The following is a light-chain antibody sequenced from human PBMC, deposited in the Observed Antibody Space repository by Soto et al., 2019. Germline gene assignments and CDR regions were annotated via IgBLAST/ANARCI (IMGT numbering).Light chain of an antibody. CDR3: QQRSNWPPSWT. CDR2: DAS. Sequence: EIVLTQSPATLSLSPGERATLSCRASQSVSSYLAWYQQKPGQAPRLLIYDASNRATGIPARFSGSGSGTDFTRTISSLEPEDFAVYYCQQRSNWPPSWTFGQGTKVELK. V-gene: IGKV3-11*01. J-gene: IGKJ1*01. CDR1: QSVSSY.